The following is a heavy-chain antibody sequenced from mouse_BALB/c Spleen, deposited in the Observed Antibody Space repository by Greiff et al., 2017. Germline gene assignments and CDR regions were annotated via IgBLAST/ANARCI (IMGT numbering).Heavy chain of an antibody. V-gene: IGHV14-4*02. J-gene: IGHJ4*01. CDR3: NGCTTVVEGAMDY. CDR2: IDPENGDT. D-gene: IGHD1-1*01. Sequence: EVQLQESGAELVRSGASVKLSCTASGFNIKDYYMHWVKQRPEQGLEWIGWIDPENGDTEYAPKFQGKATMTADTSSNTAYLQLSSLTSEDTAVYYCNGCTTVVEGAMDYWGQGTSVTVSA. CDR1: GFNIKDYY.